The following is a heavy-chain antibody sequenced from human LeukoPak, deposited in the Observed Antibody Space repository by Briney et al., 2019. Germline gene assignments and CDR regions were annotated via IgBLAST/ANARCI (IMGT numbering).Heavy chain of an antibody. D-gene: IGHD3-22*01. J-gene: IGHJ4*02. CDR2: IYYSGST. CDR3: ASFPYYYDSSGYYF. CDR1: GGSISSGDYY. V-gene: IGHV4-30-4*01. Sequence: PSETLSLTCTVSGGSISSGDYYWSWIRQPPGKGLEWIGYIYYSGSTYYNPSLKSRVTISVDTSKNQFSLKLSSVTAADTAVYYCASFPYYYDSSGYYFWGQGTLVTVSS.